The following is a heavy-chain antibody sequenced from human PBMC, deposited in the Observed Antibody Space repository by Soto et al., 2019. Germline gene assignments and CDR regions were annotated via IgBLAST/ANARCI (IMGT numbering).Heavy chain of an antibody. J-gene: IGHJ4*02. CDR3: AGSSFSSHYFDY. CDR2: INHSGST. Sequence: QVQLQQWGAGLLKPSETLSLTCAVYGGSFSGYYWSWIRQPPGKGLEWIGEINHSGSTNNNPSLKRRVTISVDTSKNQFSLKLSSVTAADTAVYYCAGSSFSSHYFDYWGQGTLVTVSS. D-gene: IGHD6-6*01. V-gene: IGHV4-34*01. CDR1: GGSFSGYY.